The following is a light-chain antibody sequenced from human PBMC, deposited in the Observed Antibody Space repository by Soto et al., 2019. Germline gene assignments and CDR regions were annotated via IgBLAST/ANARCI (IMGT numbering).Light chain of an antibody. CDR2: DAS. CDR1: QSVSSS. V-gene: IGKV3-11*01. J-gene: IGKJ4*01. CDR3: HQRSNWPLS. Sequence: EIVLTQSPITLSLSPGERATLSCRASQSVSSSLAWYQQKPGQAPRLLIYDASNSATGIPARFSGSGSETDFNLTVSSLEPEDFAVYYCHQRSNWPLSFGGGTKVEIK.